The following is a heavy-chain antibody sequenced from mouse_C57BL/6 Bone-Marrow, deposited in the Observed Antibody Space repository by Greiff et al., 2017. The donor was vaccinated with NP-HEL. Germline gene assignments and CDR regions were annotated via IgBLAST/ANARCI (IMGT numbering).Heavy chain of an antibody. D-gene: IGHD2-3*01. V-gene: IGHV1-53*01. CDR1: GYTFTSYW. Sequence: VQLQQSGTELVKPGASVKLSCKASGYTFTSYWMHWVKQRPGQGLEWIGNINPSNGGTNYNEKFKSKATLTVDKSSSTAYMQLSSLTSEDSAVYYCARWRGYYVDWYFDVWGTGTTVTVSS. CDR3: ARWRGYYVDWYFDV. J-gene: IGHJ1*03. CDR2: INPSNGGT.